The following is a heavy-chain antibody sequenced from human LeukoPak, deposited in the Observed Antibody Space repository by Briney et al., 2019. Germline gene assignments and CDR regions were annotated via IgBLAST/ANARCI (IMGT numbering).Heavy chain of an antibody. CDR2: INPDGTIA. Sequence: GGSLRLSCAASGFTFSSYWLHWVRQAPGEGLEWVSQINPDGTIATYADSVKGRFTISRDNPKNTLYLQISSLKAEDTAVYYCARGCSATRCPADSWGQGSLVTVSS. D-gene: IGHD2-15*01. J-gene: IGHJ4*02. CDR1: GFTFSSYW. V-gene: IGHV3-74*01. CDR3: ARGCSATRCPADS.